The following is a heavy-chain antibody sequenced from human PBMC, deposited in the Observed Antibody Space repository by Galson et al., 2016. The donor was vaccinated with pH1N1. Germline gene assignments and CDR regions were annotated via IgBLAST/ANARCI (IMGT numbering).Heavy chain of an antibody. V-gene: IGHV3-53*01. CDR2: IYSGDTT. D-gene: IGHD6-19*01. Sequence: SLRLSCAASGFSVSFSYLSWVRQAPGKGLEWVSIIYSGDTTYYTDSVKGRFTISRDISKNTLYLQMNSLRAEDTAVYYCAREGPVPGAFDYWGQRTLVTVSS. CDR3: AREGPVPGAFDY. J-gene: IGHJ4*02. CDR1: GFSVSFSY.